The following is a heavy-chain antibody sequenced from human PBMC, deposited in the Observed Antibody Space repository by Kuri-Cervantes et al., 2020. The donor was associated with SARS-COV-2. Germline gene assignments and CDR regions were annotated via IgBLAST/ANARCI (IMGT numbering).Heavy chain of an antibody. J-gene: IGHJ3*02. CDR1: GGSISSSSYY. V-gene: IGHV4-39*01. CDR2: IYYSGST. D-gene: IGHD3-3*01. CDR3: ARPLALYYDFWSGYPYDAFDI. Sequence: SETLSLTCTVSGGSISSSSYYWGWIRQPPGKGLEWIGSIYYSGSTYYNPSLKSRVTTSVDTSKNQFSLKLSSVTAADTAVYYCARPLALYYDFWSGYPYDAFDIWGQGTMVTVSS.